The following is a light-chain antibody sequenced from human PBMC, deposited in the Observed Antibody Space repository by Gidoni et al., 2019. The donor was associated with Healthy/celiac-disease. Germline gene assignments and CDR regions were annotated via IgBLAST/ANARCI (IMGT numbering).Light chain of an antibody. Sequence: SSELTQDPAVSVALGQTVRIPCQGDSLRSYYASWYQQKQGQAPVLVIYGKNNRPSGIPDRFSGSSSGNTASLTITGAQAEDEADYYCNSRDSSGNHVVFGGGTKLTVL. J-gene: IGLJ2*01. CDR1: SLRSYY. CDR3: NSRDSSGNHVV. CDR2: GKN. V-gene: IGLV3-19*01.